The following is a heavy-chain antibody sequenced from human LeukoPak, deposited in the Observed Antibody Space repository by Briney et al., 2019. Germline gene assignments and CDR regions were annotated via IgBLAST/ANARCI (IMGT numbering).Heavy chain of an antibody. CDR2: ISSSSDYI. D-gene: IGHD3-10*01. Sequence: SGGSLRLSCAASGFTFNNYIMNWVRQAPGKGLEWVSSISSSSDYIYYADSVKGRFTISRDNSKNTLYLQMNSLRAEDTAVYYCAKDYVGFGEFFSLNDYWGRGTLVTVSS. CDR3: AKDYVGFGEFFSLNDY. CDR1: GFTFNNYI. V-gene: IGHV3-21*01. J-gene: IGHJ4*02.